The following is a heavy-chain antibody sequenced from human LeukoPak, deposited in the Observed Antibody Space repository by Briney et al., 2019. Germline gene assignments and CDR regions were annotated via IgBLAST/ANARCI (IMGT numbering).Heavy chain of an antibody. V-gene: IGHV6-1*01. CDR2: TYYRSKWYN. CDR3: ARAYTYTYYFDY. J-gene: IGHJ4*02. Sequence: SQTLSLTCAISGDSVSSNSAAWNWIRQSPSLGLEWLVRTYYRSKWYNDYAVSVKSRITINPDTSKNQFSLQLNSVTTEDTAVYYCARAYTYTYYFDYWGQGTLVTVSS. D-gene: IGHD1-1*01. CDR1: GDSVSSNSAA.